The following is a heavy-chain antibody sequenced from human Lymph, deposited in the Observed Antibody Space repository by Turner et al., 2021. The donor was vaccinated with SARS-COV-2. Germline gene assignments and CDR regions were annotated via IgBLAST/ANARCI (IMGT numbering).Heavy chain of an antibody. CDR3: AKVRSIFGVVIGGMDV. Sequence: QVQLVESGGGVLQPGRSLRLSCAASGFTFSSYGMLWVRQAPGKWLEWVAVIADDGSNKYYADSGKGRFTITSDNSKNTLYLKMNSLRAEETAVYYCAKVRSIFGVVIGGMDVWGQGTTVTVSS. D-gene: IGHD3-3*01. CDR1: GFTFSSYG. J-gene: IGHJ6*02. V-gene: IGHV3-30*18. CDR2: IADDGSNK.